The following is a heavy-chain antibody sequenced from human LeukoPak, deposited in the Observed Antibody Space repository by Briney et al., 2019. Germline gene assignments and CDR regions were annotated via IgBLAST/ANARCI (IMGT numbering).Heavy chain of an antibody. CDR2: INHSGST. CDR1: GGSFSGYY. J-gene: IGHJ4*02. CDR3: AGGPGPLVAGRSAIDY. Sequence: SETLSLTCAVYGGSFSGYYWSWIRQPPGKGLEWIGEINHSGSTNYNPSLKSRVTISVDTSKNQFSLKLSSVTAADTAVYYCAGGPGPLVAGRSAIDYWGQGTLVTVSS. V-gene: IGHV4-34*01. D-gene: IGHD6-19*01.